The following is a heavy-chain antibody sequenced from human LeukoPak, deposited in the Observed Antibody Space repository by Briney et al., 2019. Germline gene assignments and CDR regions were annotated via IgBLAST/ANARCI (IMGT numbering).Heavy chain of an antibody. Sequence: GGSLRLSCAASGFTFSDYGMHWVRQAPGKGLEWVSSISSSSSYIYYADSVKGRFTISRDNAKNSLYLQMNSLRAEDTAVYYCARRGWGSGYYGRYFDYWGQGTLVTVSS. CDR2: ISSSSSYI. J-gene: IGHJ4*02. CDR1: GFTFSDYG. D-gene: IGHD3-22*01. CDR3: ARRGWGSGYYGRYFDY. V-gene: IGHV3-21*01.